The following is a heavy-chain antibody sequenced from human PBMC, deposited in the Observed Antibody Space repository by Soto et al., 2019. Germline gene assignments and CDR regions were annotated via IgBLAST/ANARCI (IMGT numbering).Heavy chain of an antibody. J-gene: IGHJ4*02. CDR1: GGTFSSYA. V-gene: IGHV1-69*13. D-gene: IGHD2-2*01. Sequence: GASVKVSCKASGGTFSSYAISWVRQAPGQGLEWMGGIIPIFGTANYAQKFQGRVTITADEATSTAYMELSRLRSEDTAVYYCARGSASYQLLYYFDYWGQGTLVTVSS. CDR2: IIPIFGTA. CDR3: ARGSASYQLLYYFDY.